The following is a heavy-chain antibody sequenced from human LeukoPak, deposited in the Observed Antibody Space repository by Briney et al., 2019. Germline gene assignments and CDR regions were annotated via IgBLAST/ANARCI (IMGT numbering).Heavy chain of an antibody. CDR1: GGSISSSTYY. CDR2: IYYSGGT. J-gene: IGHJ3*02. D-gene: IGHD4-23*01. V-gene: IGHV4-39*07. CDR3: ARRGMVVTPGAFDI. Sequence: SETLSPTCTVSGGSISSSTYYWGWIRQPPGKGLEWIGSIYYSGGTNYNPSLKSRVTISLDTSKTQFSLNLSSVTAADTAVYYCARRGMVVTPGAFDIWGQGTMVTVSS.